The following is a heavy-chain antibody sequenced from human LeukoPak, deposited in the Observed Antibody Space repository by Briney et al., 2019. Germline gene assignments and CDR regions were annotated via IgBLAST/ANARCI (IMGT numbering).Heavy chain of an antibody. Sequence: GGSLRLSCAASGFTFSSYWMHWVRQAPGKGLVWVSRINGDGSSTSYADSVKGRFTISRDNAKNTLYLQMNSLRAEDTAVYYCARDLVVPAAMLDYWGQGTLVTASS. CDR3: ARDLVVPAAMLDY. J-gene: IGHJ4*02. CDR2: INGDGSST. V-gene: IGHV3-74*01. D-gene: IGHD2-2*01. CDR1: GFTFSSYW.